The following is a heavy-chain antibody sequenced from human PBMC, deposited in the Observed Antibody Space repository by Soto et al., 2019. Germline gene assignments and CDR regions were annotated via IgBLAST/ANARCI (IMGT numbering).Heavy chain of an antibody. D-gene: IGHD2-15*01. CDR3: AKDRKLVVAATHVSCFQH. Sequence: GGSLRLSCAASGFTFSSYAMSWVRQAPGKGLEWVSAISGSGGSTYYADSVKGRFTISRDNSKNTLYLQMNSLRAEDTAVYYCAKDRKLVVAATHVSCFQHWGQGTLVTVSS. CDR2: ISGSGGST. V-gene: IGHV3-23*01. J-gene: IGHJ1*01. CDR1: GFTFSSYA.